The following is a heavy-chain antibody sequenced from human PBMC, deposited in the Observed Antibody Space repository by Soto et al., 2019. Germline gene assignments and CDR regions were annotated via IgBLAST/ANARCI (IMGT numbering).Heavy chain of an antibody. J-gene: IGHJ4*02. CDR3: ARDRLPDGSWTFDY. D-gene: IGHD2-15*01. Sequence: PGGSLRLSCSASGFTMNTYTMGWVRLAPGKGLEWVSTIFSGVGNTRYAGSVTGRFSVSRDNSKNVMYLQMNNLGVADTAIYYCARDRLPDGSWTFDYWGRGILVTVSS. CDR2: IFSGVGNT. V-gene: IGHV3-23*01. CDR1: GFTMNTYT.